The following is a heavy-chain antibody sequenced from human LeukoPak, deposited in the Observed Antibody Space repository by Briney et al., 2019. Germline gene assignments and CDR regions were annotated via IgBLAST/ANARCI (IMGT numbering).Heavy chain of an antibody. CDR1: GFTVSSNY. CDR3: AKAMTTVTTSGSDP. D-gene: IGHD4-17*01. CDR2: IYSGGST. V-gene: IGHV3-53*01. J-gene: IGHJ5*02. Sequence: GGSLRLSCAASGFTVSSNYMSWVRQAPGKGLEWASVIYSGGSTYYADSVKGRFTISRDNSKNTLYLQMNTLRAEDTAVYYCAKAMTTVTTSGSDPWGPGTLVTVSS.